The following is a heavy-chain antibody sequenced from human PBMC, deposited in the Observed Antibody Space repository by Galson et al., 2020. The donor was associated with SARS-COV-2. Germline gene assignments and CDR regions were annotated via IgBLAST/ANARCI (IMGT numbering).Heavy chain of an antibody. V-gene: IGHV4-39*07. CDR3: ARLVYGGSPSFDY. D-gene: IGHD1-26*01. CDR2: IFYSGRT. Sequence: SETLSLTCTVSGGPIGSNSYFWGWIRQPPGKGLEWIGNIFYSGRTYYNPSLKSRVTISVDTSKNQFSLNLSSVTAADTAVYYCARLVYGGSPSFDYWGQGTLVTVSS. J-gene: IGHJ4*02. CDR1: GGPIGSNSYF.